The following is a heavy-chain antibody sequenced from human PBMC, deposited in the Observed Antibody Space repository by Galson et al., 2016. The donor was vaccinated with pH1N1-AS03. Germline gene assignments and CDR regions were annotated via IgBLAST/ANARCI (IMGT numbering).Heavy chain of an antibody. D-gene: IGHD5-24*01. Sequence: QSGAEVKKPGESLMISCKASGFRFTTYWIAWVRQLPGKGLEWMGFIYPGDSDTKYSPSFQGQVTISADKSISTAYLRWNSRKASDTAMYYCARGDGYNYYFDSWGQGTLVTVSS. CDR3: ARGDGYNYYFDS. CDR1: GFRFTTYW. V-gene: IGHV5-51*03. CDR2: IYPGDSDT. J-gene: IGHJ4*02.